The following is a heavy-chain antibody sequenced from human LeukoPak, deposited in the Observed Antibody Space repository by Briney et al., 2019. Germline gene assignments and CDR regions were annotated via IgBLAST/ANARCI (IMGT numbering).Heavy chain of an antibody. D-gene: IGHD1-26*01. V-gene: IGHV4-30-2*01. CDR3: TRDGSTTSFAY. CDR1: GGSIGSGGYY. CDR2: IYHRGST. J-gene: IGHJ4*02. Sequence: SQTLSLTCTVSGGSIGSGGYYWSWIRQPPGKGLEWIGYIYHRGSTDYNPSLKSRVTISVDRSENQFSLMLSSVTAADTAVYYCTRDGSTTSFAYWGQGTLVTVSS.